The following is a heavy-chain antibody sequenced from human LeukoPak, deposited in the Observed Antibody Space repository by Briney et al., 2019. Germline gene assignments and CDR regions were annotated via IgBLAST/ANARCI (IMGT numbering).Heavy chain of an antibody. CDR1: EFTFGNYW. Sequence: GGSLRLSCAASEFTFGNYWMSWVRQAPGKGLEWVANIKQDGREKYYVDSVKGRFTISRDNAENSLYLQMNSLRPEDTAVYYCAREGYGDPFDYWGQGTLVTVSS. CDR3: AREGYGDPFDY. D-gene: IGHD4-17*01. J-gene: IGHJ4*02. CDR2: IKQDGREK. V-gene: IGHV3-7*01.